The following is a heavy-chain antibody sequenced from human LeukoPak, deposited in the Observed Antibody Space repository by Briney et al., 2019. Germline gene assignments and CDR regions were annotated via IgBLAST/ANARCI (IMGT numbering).Heavy chain of an antibody. CDR1: GGSISSGGYS. CDR2: IYYSGST. D-gene: IGHD4-17*01. Sequence: SSGTLSLTCAVSGGSISSGGYSWSWIRQHPGKGLEWIGYIYYSGSTYYNPSLKSRVTISVDTSKNQFSLKLSSVTAADTAVYYCARDMDYGDYRDAFDIWGQGTMVTVSS. V-gene: IGHV4-31*11. J-gene: IGHJ3*02. CDR3: ARDMDYGDYRDAFDI.